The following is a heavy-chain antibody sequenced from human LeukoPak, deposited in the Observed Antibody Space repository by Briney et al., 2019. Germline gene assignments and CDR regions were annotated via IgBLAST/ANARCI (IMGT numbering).Heavy chain of an antibody. CDR1: GFSFNVYA. CDR2: IYSGGTT. D-gene: IGHD3-22*01. J-gene: IGHJ4*02. V-gene: IGHV3-66*01. CDR3: ARDKTYYYDSSGFFDY. Sequence: PGGSLRLSCAASGFSFNVYAMSWVRQSPGKGLEWVSLIYSGGTTYYADSVKGRFTISRDNSKNTLYLQMNSLRAEDTAVYYCARDKTYYYDSSGFFDYWGQGTLVTVSS.